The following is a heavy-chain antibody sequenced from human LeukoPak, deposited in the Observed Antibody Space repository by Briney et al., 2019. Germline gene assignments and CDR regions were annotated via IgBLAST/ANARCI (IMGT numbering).Heavy chain of an antibody. Sequence: SETLSLTCAVYGGSFSGYYWSWIRQPPGKGLEWIGEINHSGSTNYNPSLKSRVTISVDTSKNQFSLKLSSVTAADTAVYYCARGLGSGWTDYYYYGMDVWGQGTTVTVSS. CDR1: GGSFSGYY. CDR2: INHSGST. CDR3: ARGLGSGWTDYYYYGMDV. V-gene: IGHV4-34*01. D-gene: IGHD6-19*01. J-gene: IGHJ6*02.